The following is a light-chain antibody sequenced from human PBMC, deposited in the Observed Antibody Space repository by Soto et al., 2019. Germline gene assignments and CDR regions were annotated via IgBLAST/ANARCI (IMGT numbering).Light chain of an antibody. J-gene: IGKJ4*01. V-gene: IGKV3D-15*01. CDR1: QSVSSN. CDR2: DAS. CDR3: QQYNNWPPT. Sequence: EIVMTQSPATLSVSPGERSTLSCMASQSVSSNLAWYQQKPGQAPRLLIYDASSRATGIPDRFSGSGSGTDFTLTISRLEPEDFAVYYCQQYNNWPPTFGGGTKVDIK.